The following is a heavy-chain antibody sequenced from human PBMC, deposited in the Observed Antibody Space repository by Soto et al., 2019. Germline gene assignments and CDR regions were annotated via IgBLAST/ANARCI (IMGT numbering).Heavy chain of an antibody. D-gene: IGHD6-19*01. J-gene: IGHJ6*03. V-gene: IGHV3-33*01. CDR1: GGTSSSYG. Sequence: RSFRHSCTASGGTSSSYGRPWVRLPPGTGLSRVAALLTDGRNKYYADAVKGRVTISRDNSKNTLYLQMNSRRTEGQAEYYCARETVRGGWSVYQGRYYYMDVWGKGTTVTVSS. CDR2: LLTDGRNK. CDR3: ARETVRGGWSVYQGRYYYMDV.